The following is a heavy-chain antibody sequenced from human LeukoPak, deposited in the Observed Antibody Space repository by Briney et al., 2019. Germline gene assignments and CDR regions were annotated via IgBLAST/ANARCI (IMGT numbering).Heavy chain of an antibody. V-gene: IGHV3-9*01. Sequence: GGSLRLSCAASGFTFSSYAMSWVRQAPGKGLEWVAGISWNSGSIGFADSVKGRFTISRDNAKNSLYLQMNSLRPEDTALYYCAKVRGYNYGYFDYWGQGTLVTVSS. D-gene: IGHD5-18*01. J-gene: IGHJ4*02. CDR3: AKVRGYNYGYFDY. CDR2: ISWNSGSI. CDR1: GFTFSSYA.